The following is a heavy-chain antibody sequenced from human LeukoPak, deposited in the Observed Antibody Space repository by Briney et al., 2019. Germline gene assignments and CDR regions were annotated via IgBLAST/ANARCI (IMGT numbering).Heavy chain of an antibody. CDR2: INSDGSST. D-gene: IGHD6-13*01. V-gene: IGHV3-74*01. J-gene: IGHJ5*02. Sequence: GGSLRLSCAASGFTFSSYWMHWVRQAPGKGLVWVSRINSDGSSTSYADSVKGRFTISRDNAKNTLYLQMNSLRAEDTAVNYCARGRLAVLAAAGTILLDITAWFDPWGQGTLVTVSS. CDR3: ARGRLAVLAAAGTILLDITAWFDP. CDR1: GFTFSSYW.